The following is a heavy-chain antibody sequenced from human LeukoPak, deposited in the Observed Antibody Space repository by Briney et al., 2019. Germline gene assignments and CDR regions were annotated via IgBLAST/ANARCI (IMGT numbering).Heavy chain of an antibody. CDR3: ARGMSQLLSQLVWFDA. CDR2: INHSGST. CDR1: GGSFSGCY. D-gene: IGHD2-2*01. V-gene: IGHV4-34*01. J-gene: IGHJ5*02. Sequence: SETLSLTCAVYGGSFSGCYWSWLRQPPGKGLEWIGEINHSGSTNYNPSLKSRVTISVDTSKNQFSLKLSSVTAADTAVHYCARGMSQLLSQLVWFDAWGQGTLVTVSS.